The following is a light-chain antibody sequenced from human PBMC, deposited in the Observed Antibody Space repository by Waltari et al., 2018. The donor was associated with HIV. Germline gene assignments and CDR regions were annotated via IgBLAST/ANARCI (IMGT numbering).Light chain of an antibody. CDR1: QSISRY. V-gene: IGKV1-39*01. Sequence: DIQMTQSPSSLSASVGHRVTITCRASQSISRYINWYQQKSGKAPKILIHAASSLQSGVPSRFSGSGSGTDFTLTINSLQPEDFATYYCQQSYSTPRTFGQGTKVEIK. CDR2: AAS. J-gene: IGKJ1*01. CDR3: QQSYSTPRT.